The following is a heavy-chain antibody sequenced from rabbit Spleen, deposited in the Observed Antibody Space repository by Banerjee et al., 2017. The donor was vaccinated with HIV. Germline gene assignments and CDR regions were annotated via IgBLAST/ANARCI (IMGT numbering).Heavy chain of an antibody. J-gene: IGHJ4*01. D-gene: IGHD4-2*01. Sequence: QSLEESGGDLVKPGASLTLTCTASGFSFSSRYYMCWVRQAPGKGLEWIGYIDPLFGITYYANWVNGRFSISTTSSTTVTLQMTSLTAADTATYFCARRNIGNYGNYAGAFNLWGPGTLVTVS. CDR3: ARRNIGNYGNYAGAFNL. V-gene: IGHV1S40*01. CDR1: GFSFSSRYY. CDR2: IDPLFGIT.